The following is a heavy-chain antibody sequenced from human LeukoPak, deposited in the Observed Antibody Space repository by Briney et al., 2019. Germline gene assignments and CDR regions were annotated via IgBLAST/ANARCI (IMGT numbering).Heavy chain of an antibody. J-gene: IGHJ5*02. V-gene: IGHV1-18*01. CDR3: ARDRDSGSYYWFDP. D-gene: IGHD1-26*01. CDR1: GGTFSSYA. CDR2: ISAYNGNT. Sequence: GASVKVSCKASGGTFSSYAISWVRQAPGQGLEWMGWISAYNGNTNYAQKLQGRVTMTTDTSTSTAYMELRSLRSDDTAVYYCARDRDSGSYYWFDPWGQGTLVTVSS.